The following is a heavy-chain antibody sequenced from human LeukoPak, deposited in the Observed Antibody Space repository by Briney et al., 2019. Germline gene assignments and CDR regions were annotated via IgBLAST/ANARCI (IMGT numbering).Heavy chain of an antibody. CDR3: ARVEVTIFGVVTYYYYGMDV. CDR1: GGTFSSYA. J-gene: IGHJ6*02. CDR2: IIPIFGTA. D-gene: IGHD3-3*01. Sequence: ASVKVSCKASGGTFSSYAISWVRQAPGQGLEWMGGIIPIFGTANYAQKFQGRVTITADESTSTAYMELSSLRSEDTAVYYCARVEVTIFGVVTYYYYGMDVWGQGTTVTVSS. V-gene: IGHV1-69*13.